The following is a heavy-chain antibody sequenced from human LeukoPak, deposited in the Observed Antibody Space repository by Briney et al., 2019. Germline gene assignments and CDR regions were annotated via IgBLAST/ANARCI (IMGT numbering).Heavy chain of an antibody. CDR1: GFTFSTTW. V-gene: IGHV3-74*01. CDR3: ARAPYGGFADY. CDR2: IYSDGSSP. Sequence: GGSLRLSCVASGFTFSTTWMRSVRQAPGKGLVWVSRIYSDGSSPTYADSVKCRFTISRDNAKNTLYLQMSSLRAEHTAVYYCARAPYGGFADYWGQGTLVTVSS. J-gene: IGHJ4*02. D-gene: IGHD5-12*01.